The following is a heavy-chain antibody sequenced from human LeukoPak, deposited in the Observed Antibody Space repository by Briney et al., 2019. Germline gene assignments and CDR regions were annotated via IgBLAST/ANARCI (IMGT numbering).Heavy chain of an antibody. CDR3: ARDRRRYYFDY. CDR1: GGSISSSSYY. CDR2: ISSSGSTI. J-gene: IGHJ4*02. V-gene: IGHV3-11*01. Sequence: LSLTCTVSGGSISSSSYYWGWIRQPPGKGLEWVSYISSSGSTIYYADSVKGRFTISRDNAKSSLYLQMNSLRAKDTAVYYCARDRRRYYFDYWGQGTLVTVSS.